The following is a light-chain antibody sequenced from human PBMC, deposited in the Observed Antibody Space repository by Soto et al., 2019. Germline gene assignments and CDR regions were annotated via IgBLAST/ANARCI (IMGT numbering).Light chain of an antibody. J-gene: IGKJ2*01. CDR3: QQYGSSSYT. CDR1: QSVSNNY. Sequence: EIVLTQSPGTLSLSPGERATLSCRASQSVSNNYVAWYQQKSGQAPRLLIYGASKRASGIPDRFSGSGSGAVFTLTVSSLEPEDFAVYYCQQYGSSSYTFGQGTRLEIK. CDR2: GAS. V-gene: IGKV3-20*01.